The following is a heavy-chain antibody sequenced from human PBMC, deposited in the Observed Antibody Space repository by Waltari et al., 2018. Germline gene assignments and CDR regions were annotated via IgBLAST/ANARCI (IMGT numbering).Heavy chain of an antibody. CDR1: GFTFSRYW. CDR3: ARVATKTYSSPVPGRPYYYGMDV. V-gene: IGHV3-74*01. J-gene: IGHJ6*02. Sequence: EEQLVESGGGLAQPGESLRLSCAASGFTFSRYWMDWVRQAPGKGLVGVSRINRVGSSTTYADSVKGRFTISRDNAKNTLYVQMNRLRAEDTAVYYCARVATKTYSSPVPGRPYYYGMDVWGQGTTVTVSS. CDR2: INRVGSST. D-gene: IGHD3-22*01.